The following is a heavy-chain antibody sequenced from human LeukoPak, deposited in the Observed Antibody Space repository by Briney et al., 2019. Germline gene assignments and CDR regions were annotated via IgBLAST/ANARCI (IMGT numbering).Heavy chain of an antibody. J-gene: IGHJ5*02. Sequence: ASVKVSCKASGYTFTSYGISWVRQAPGQGLEWMGWISAYNGNTNYAQKLQGRVTMTTDTSTSTAYMELRSLRSDDTAVYYCARVNGNRQDNWLDPWGQGTLVTVSS. V-gene: IGHV1-18*04. CDR1: GYTFTSYG. CDR3: ARVNGNRQDNWLDP. CDR2: ISAYNGNT.